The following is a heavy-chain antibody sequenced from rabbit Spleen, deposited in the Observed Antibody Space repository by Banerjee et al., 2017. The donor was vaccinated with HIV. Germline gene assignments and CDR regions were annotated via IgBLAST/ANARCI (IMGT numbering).Heavy chain of an antibody. CDR1: GFTISSAYW. CDR2: IYGGNNDNT. CDR3: VRDQAGDADSGPYYLNL. J-gene: IGHJ4*01. Sequence: QSLEESGGDLVKPGGTLTLTCKASGFTISSAYWMNWVRQAPGKGLEWIARIYGGNNDNTGYASWAKGRFTISKSSSTTATLQMTSLTAADTATYFCVRDQAGDADSGPYYLNLWGPGNLVTVS. V-gene: IGHV1S40*01. D-gene: IGHD6-1*01.